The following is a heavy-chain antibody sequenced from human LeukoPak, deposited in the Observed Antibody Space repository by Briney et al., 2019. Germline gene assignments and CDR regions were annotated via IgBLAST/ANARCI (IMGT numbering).Heavy chain of an antibody. D-gene: IGHD6-13*01. V-gene: IGHV3-30*04. Sequence: GGSLRLSCAASGFTFSSYVMHWVRQAPGKGLEWVAVISYDGSNKYYADSVKGRFTISRDNSKNTLYLQMNSLRAEDTAVYYCASRALAAARVNYYYYMDVWGKGTTVTISS. CDR1: GFTFSSYV. CDR2: ISYDGSNK. CDR3: ASRALAAARVNYYYYMDV. J-gene: IGHJ6*03.